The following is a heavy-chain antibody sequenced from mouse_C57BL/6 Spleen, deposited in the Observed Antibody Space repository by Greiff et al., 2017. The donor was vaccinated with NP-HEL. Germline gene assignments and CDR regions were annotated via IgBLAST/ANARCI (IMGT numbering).Heavy chain of an antibody. J-gene: IGHJ2*01. CDR3: ARSDYYGSSYGGFDY. D-gene: IGHD1-1*01. CDR2: IYPGSGNT. CDR1: GYTFTDYY. Sequence: VQLQQSGAELVRPGASVKLSCKASGYTFTDYYINWVKQRPGQGLEWIARIYPGSGNTYYNEKFKGKATLTAEKSSSTAYMQLSSLTSEDSAVYVCARSDYYGSSYGGFDYWGQGTTLTVSS. V-gene: IGHV1-76*01.